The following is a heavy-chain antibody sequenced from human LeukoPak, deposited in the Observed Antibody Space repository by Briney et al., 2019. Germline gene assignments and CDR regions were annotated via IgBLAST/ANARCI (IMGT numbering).Heavy chain of an antibody. V-gene: IGHV3-7*01. J-gene: IGHJ4*02. CDR3: ARDYPPITIFGVVIEGASPDY. CDR2: IKQDGSEK. CDR1: GFTFSSYW. D-gene: IGHD3-3*01. Sequence: GGSLRLSCAASGFTFSSYWMSWVRQAPGKGLEWVANIKQDGSEKYYVDSVKGRFTISRDNAKNSLYLQMNSLRAEDTAVYYCARDYPPITIFGVVIEGASPDYWGQGTLVTVSS.